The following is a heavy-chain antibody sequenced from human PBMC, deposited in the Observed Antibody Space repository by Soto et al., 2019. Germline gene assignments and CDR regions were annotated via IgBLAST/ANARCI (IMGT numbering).Heavy chain of an antibody. V-gene: IGHV3-23*01. CDR1: GYTFSSRA. CDR3: ATLLGFSSGGSWYSHLVDY. Sequence: EVHLWESGGDLVQPGGSLRVSCVGSGYTFSSRAMSWVRQAPGKGLEWVAGIDGGGTTDYADSVKGRFTISRDNSQDTLYLQMNSLRAEDTAVYYCATLLGFSSGGSWYSHLVDYCGQGTLVTVSS. D-gene: IGHD2-8*02. J-gene: IGHJ4*02. CDR2: IDGGGTT.